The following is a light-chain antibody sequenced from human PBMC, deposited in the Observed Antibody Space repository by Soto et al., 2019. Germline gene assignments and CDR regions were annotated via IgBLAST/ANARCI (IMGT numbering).Light chain of an antibody. Sequence: LTQPASVSGSPGQSITVSCTGTSRDIGFFNYVSWYQQYPGNAPKLIIFEVTNRPSGVSHRFSGSKSGNTASLTISGLQAEDGADYFCASYTTRSTYVFGSGTKVTVL. CDR3: ASYTTRSTYV. J-gene: IGLJ1*01. CDR1: SRDIGFFNY. V-gene: IGLV2-14*01. CDR2: EVT.